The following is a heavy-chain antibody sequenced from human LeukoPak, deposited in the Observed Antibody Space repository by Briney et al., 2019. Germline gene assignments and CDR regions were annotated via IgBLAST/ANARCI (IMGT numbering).Heavy chain of an antibody. CDR3: ATLAAAENYYYYYMDV. J-gene: IGHJ6*03. D-gene: IGHD6-13*01. CDR1: GGTFSSYT. CDR2: IIPVFGTA. Sequence: SVKVSCKASGGTFSSYTINWVRQAPGQGLEWMGGIIPVFGTANYVQKFQGRVTITADESTSTAYMELSSLRSEDTAVYYCATLAAAENYYYYYMDVWGKGTTVTVSS. V-gene: IGHV1-69*13.